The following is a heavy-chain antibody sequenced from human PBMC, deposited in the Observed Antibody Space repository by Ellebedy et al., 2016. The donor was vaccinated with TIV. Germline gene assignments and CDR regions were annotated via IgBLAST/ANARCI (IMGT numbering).Heavy chain of an antibody. CDR2: INKDGSVK. J-gene: IGHJ6*02. D-gene: IGHD5-12*01. CDR1: GFTVSDHW. V-gene: IGHV3-7*03. Sequence: GESLKISCAASGFTVSDHWLTWVRQAPGKGLRWVANINKDGSVKLYEDSVKGRFSISRDYANNSLYLQMNSLRAEDPAVYCCARTGYGYHGMDVWGQGTTATVSS. CDR3: ARTGYGYHGMDV.